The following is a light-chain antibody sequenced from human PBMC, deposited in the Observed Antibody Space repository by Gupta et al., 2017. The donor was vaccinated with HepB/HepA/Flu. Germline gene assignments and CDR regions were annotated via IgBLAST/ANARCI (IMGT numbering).Light chain of an antibody. Sequence: EIVLTQSPGTLSLSPGERATLSGRASQSVRSSYLAWYQQKPGQAPRLLIYGASSRATGIPDRFSGSGSGTDFTLTISRLEPEDFAVYYCQQYGSSPRTFGQGTKVEIK. V-gene: IGKV3-20*01. CDR3: QQYGSSPRT. CDR2: GAS. CDR1: QSVRSSY. J-gene: IGKJ1*01.